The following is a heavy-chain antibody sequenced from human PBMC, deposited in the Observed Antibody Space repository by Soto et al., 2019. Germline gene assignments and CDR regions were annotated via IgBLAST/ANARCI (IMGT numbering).Heavy chain of an antibody. Sequence: PSETLSLTCSVSGGSISSGSFNWDWIRQPPGQGLEWIGTVYYSGNTYYNPSLKSRVTMSVDTSKNQFSLNLSSVTAADTAVYYCARHFLSSGTTDYWGQGTLVTVSS. CDR2: VYYSGNT. D-gene: IGHD3-10*01. CDR3: ARHFLSSGTTDY. V-gene: IGHV4-39*01. CDR1: GGSISSGSFN. J-gene: IGHJ4*02.